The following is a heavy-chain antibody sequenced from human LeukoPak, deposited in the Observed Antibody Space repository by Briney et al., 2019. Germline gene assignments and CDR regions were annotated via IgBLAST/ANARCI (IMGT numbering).Heavy chain of an antibody. CDR2: IYHSGST. D-gene: IGHD3-3*01. V-gene: IGHV4-38-2*01. CDR3: ARLSQGGFLEWLYSAAWPFPNNWFDP. Sequence: SETLSLTCAVSGYSISSGYYWGWIRQPPGKGLEWIGSIYHSGSTYYNPSLKSRVTISVDTSKNQFSLKLSSVTAADTAVYYCARLSQGGFLEWLYSAAWPFPNNWFDPWGQGTLVTVSS. CDR1: GYSISSGYY. J-gene: IGHJ5*02.